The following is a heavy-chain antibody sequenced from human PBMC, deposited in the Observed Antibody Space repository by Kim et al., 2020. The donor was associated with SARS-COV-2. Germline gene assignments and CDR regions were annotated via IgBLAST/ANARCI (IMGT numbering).Heavy chain of an antibody. CDR2: IYYSGST. J-gene: IGHJ4*02. CDR1: GGSVSSGSYY. D-gene: IGHD1-26*01. V-gene: IGHV4-61*01. CDR3: AREGGGGSYRAIDY. Sequence: SETLSLTCTVSGGSVSSGSYYWSWIRQPPGKGLEWIGYIYYSGSTNYNPSLKSRVTISVDTSKNQFSLKLSSVTAADTAVYYCAREGGGGSYRAIDYWGQGTLVTVSS.